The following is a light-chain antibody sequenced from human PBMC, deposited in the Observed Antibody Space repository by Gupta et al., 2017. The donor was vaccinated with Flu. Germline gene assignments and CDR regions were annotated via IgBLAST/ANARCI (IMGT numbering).Light chain of an antibody. Sequence: QSVLTQPPSPSGTPGQTVTISCSGSSSNIGLNNVNWYQQLPGMAPKLLIYANDRRPSGVPDRFSASKSGTSASLAISGLQSEDEADYYCASWDDTLNAWVFGGGTKLTVL. CDR3: ASWDDTLNAWV. J-gene: IGLJ3*02. V-gene: IGLV1-44*01. CDR2: AND. CDR1: SSNIGLNN.